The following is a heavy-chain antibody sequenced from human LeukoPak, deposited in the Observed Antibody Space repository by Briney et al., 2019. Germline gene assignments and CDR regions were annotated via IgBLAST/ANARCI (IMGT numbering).Heavy chain of an antibody. J-gene: IGHJ5*02. CDR3: ARGPKELRWYTNWFDP. CDR2: NPNSGNT. Sequence: NPNSGNTGYAQKFQGRVTMTRNTSISTAYMELSSLRSEDTAVYYCARGPKELRWYTNWFDPWGQGTLVTVSS. D-gene: IGHD4-23*01. V-gene: IGHV1-8*01.